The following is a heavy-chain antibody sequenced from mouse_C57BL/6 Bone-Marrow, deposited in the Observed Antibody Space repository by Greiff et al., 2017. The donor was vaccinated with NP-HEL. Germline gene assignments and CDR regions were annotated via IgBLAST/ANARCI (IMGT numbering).Heavy chain of an antibody. D-gene: IGHD2-3*01. Sequence: EVQLQESGPGLVKPSQSLSLTCSVTGYSITSGYYWNWIRQFPGNKLEWMGYISYDGSNNYNPSLKNLISITRDTSKNQFFLKLNSVTTEDTATYYCAIYARSVLAYWGQGTLVTVSA. CDR2: ISYDGSN. CDR3: AIYARSVLAY. V-gene: IGHV3-6*01. J-gene: IGHJ3*01. CDR1: GYSITSGYY.